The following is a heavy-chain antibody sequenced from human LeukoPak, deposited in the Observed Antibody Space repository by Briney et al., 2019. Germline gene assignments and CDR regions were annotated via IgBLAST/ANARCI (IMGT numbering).Heavy chain of an antibody. D-gene: IGHD5-18*01. V-gene: IGHV4-38-2*02. CDR2: IYHSGST. CDR3: ARGWGGSMWIQLWTIGY. Sequence: SETLSLPCTVSGYSISSGYYWGWIRQRPGKGLEWIGSIYHSGSTYYDPSLESLATISVEASKNQFFTKLSSGTAADTAVYYCARGWGGSMWIQLWTIGYWGQGTLVTVSS. CDR1: GYSISSGYY. J-gene: IGHJ4*02.